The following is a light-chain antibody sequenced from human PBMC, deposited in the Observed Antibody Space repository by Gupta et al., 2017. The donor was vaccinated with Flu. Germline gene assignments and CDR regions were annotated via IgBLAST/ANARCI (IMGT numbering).Light chain of an antibody. CDR3: QQYYSTLPLG. J-gene: IGKJ4*01. Sequence: IRMTQSPFSLSASVGDRVTITCWASQGISSYLAWYQQKPAKAPKHFIYYASSLQSWVPSRFSGSGAGTDYTLTISSLQPEDFATYYCQQYYSTLPLGFGGGTKVEIK. CDR1: QGISSY. CDR2: YAS. V-gene: IGKV1D-43*01.